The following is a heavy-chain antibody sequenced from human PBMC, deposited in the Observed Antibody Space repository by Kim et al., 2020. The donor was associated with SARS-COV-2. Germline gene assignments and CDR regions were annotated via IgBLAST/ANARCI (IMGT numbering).Heavy chain of an antibody. Sequence: GGSLRLSCAASGFTLSSYAMNWVRQAPGKGLEWVSIVSCDGSNTFYADSVKGRFTISRDNSKNTVFLQMNSVRAEDTAVYYCAKEQPQGSGWYVFEYWGQGTMVTVSS. V-gene: IGHV3-23*03. CDR3: AKEQPQGSGWYVFEY. CDR2: VSCDGSNT. D-gene: IGHD6-13*01. CDR1: GFTLSSYA. J-gene: IGHJ4*02.